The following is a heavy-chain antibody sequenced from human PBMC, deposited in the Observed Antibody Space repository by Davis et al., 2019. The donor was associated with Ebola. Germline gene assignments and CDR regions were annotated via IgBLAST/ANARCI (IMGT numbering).Heavy chain of an antibody. CDR1: GFNLHDYA. CDR2: ISWNSGNI. Sequence: SLKISCAASGFNLHDYAMHWVRQTPGKGLEWVTGISWNSGNIGYADSVKGRFTISRDNVKNSLYLQMNSLRAEDMALYYCAKADSSSWYGGYFDYWGQGTLVTVSS. J-gene: IGHJ4*02. CDR3: AKADSSSWYGGYFDY. V-gene: IGHV3-9*03. D-gene: IGHD6-13*01.